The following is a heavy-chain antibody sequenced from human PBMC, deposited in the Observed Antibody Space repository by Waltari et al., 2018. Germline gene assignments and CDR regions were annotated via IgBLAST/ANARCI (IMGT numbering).Heavy chain of an antibody. J-gene: IGHJ4*02. V-gene: IGHV1-2*06. CDR2: INPNSGGT. CDR3: ASQPYYGSGSYYTASDY. D-gene: IGHD3-10*01. Sequence: QVQLVQSGAEVKKPGASVKVSCKASGYTFTGYYMHWVRQAPGQGLEWMGRINPNSGGTNYAQKFQGRVTMTRDTSISTAYMELSRLRSDDTAVYYCASQPYYGSGSYYTASDYWGQGTLVTVSS. CDR1: GYTFTGYY.